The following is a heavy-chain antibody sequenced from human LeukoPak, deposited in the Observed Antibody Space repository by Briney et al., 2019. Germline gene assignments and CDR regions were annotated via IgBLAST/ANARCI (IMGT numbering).Heavy chain of an antibody. J-gene: IGHJ5*02. Sequence: ASVKVSCKASGYTFTSYYMHWVRQAPGQGLEWMGIINPSGGSTSYAQKFQGRVTMTRDMSTSTVCMELNSLKTEDTAVYYCTSPLIAAAPWGQGTLVTVSS. CDR3: TSPLIAAAP. D-gene: IGHD6-13*01. CDR1: GYTFTSYY. CDR2: INPSGGST. V-gene: IGHV1-46*03.